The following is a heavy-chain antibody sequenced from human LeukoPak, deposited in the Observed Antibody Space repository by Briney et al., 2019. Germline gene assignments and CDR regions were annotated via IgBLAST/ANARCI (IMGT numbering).Heavy chain of an antibody. CDR2: IYDSGNT. CDR3: ARRYPRYCSGGSCYTPHFDY. CDR1: GGSISSWY. V-gene: IGHV4-59*08. D-gene: IGHD2-15*01. J-gene: IGHJ4*02. Sequence: PSETLSLTCTVSGGSISSWYWSWIRQPPGKGLEWIGYIYDSGNTNYNPSLKTRVTISVDTSKNQFSLKLSSVTAADTAVYYCARRYPRYCSGGSCYTPHFDYWGQGTLVTVSS.